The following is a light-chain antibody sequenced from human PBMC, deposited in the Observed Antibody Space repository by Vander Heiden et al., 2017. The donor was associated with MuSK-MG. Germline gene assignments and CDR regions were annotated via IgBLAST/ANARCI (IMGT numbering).Light chain of an antibody. CDR2: DAS. CDR3: QQRSNWPLLT. Sequence: DIVLTQSSATLSLTPGERATLSCRASQIIGGYLTWYKQKPGQAPRLLIYDASNRATGIPARLSGSGSGTDFTLTISSLEPEDFAVYYCQQRSNWPLLTFGGGTKVE. J-gene: IGKJ4*01. V-gene: IGKV3-11*01. CDR1: QIIGGY.